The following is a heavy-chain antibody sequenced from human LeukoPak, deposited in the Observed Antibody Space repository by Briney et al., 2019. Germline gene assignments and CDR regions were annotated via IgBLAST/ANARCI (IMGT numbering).Heavy chain of an antibody. J-gene: IGHJ4*02. CDR2: IYASGPT. V-gene: IGHV4-4*07. Sequence: SETLSLTCTVSGGSISGNYWSWIRQPAGKGLEWIGRIYASGPTNYNPSLKSRVTMSADTSKNQYSLKLSSVTAADTAVYYCARDSGSGVQGYYFDRWGQGTLVTVSS. CDR3: ARDSGSGVQGYYFDR. D-gene: IGHD3-10*01. CDR1: GGSISGNY.